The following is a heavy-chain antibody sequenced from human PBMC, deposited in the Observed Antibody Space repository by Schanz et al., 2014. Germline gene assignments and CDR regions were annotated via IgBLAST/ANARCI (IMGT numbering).Heavy chain of an antibody. CDR1: GYTFTSYY. J-gene: IGHJ4*02. CDR3: ARDGEAAAGCDY. Sequence: QVQLVQSGAEVKKPGASVKVSCKASGYTFTSYYMHWVRQAPGQGLEWMGIINPSGGSTSYAQKFQGRVTMTRDTSSSTVYMELSSLRSEDTAVYYCARDGEAAAGCDYWGQGTLLTVSS. D-gene: IGHD6-13*01. V-gene: IGHV1-46*03. CDR2: INPSGGST.